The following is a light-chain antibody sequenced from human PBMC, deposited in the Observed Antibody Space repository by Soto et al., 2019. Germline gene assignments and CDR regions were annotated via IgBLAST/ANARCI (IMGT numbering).Light chain of an antibody. CDR3: LQAYTFPRT. CDR2: RAS. V-gene: IGKV1-12*01. Sequence: RITHAPCAGSAAVGGRVTVTFLTSQGIGGRLAWFQQKPGKAPQLLIYRASTLQSGVPSRFSGSGSGADFILTINSMQPEDFATCYCLQAYTFPRTFGQGTKVDXK. CDR1: QGIGGR. J-gene: IGKJ1*01.